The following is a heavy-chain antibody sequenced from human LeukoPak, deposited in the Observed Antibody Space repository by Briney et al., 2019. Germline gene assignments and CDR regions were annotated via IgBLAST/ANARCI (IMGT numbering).Heavy chain of an antibody. CDR1: GGSITSSNYF. D-gene: IGHD2-2*01. V-gene: IGHV4-39*07. CDR3: ARDSCSSNSCRGKFDN. J-gene: IGHJ4*02. CDR2: IYYSGST. Sequence: SETLSLTCTVSGGSITSSNYFWGWIRQSPGKGLEWIGSIYYSGSTYYNPSLKSRVTISVETSKIQFSLKLSSVTAADSAVYYCARDSCSSNSCRGKFDNWVRGTLVTVSS.